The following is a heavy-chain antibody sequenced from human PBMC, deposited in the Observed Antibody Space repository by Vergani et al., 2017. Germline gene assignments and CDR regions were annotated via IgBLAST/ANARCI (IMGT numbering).Heavy chain of an antibody. D-gene: IGHD2-2*01. CDR1: GGSFSGYY. J-gene: IGHJ5*02. V-gene: IGHV4-34*01. CDR3: ARRGLLSGVVPAAIPNWFDP. CDR2: INHSGST. Sequence: QVQLQQWGAGLLKPSETLSLTCAVYGGSFSGYYWSWIRQPPGKGLEWIGEINHSGSTNYNPSLKSRVTISVDTSKNQFSLKLSSVTAADTAVYYCARRGLLSGVVPAAIPNWFDPGGQGTLVTVTS.